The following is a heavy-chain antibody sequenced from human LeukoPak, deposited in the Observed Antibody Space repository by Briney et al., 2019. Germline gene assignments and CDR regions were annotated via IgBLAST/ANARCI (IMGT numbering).Heavy chain of an antibody. CDR1: GYTFTSYD. J-gene: IGHJ4*02. D-gene: IGHD6-6*01. CDR3: ARVPRDRSSLDS. CDR2: MQPHSGDT. Sequence: ASVKVSCKASGYTFTSYDINWVRQATGQGREWMGWMQPHSGDTGYAQNFQGRVTMTRDTSISTVYMELRSLRSEDTAVYYCARVPRDRSSLDSWGQGTLVTVSS. V-gene: IGHV1-8*01.